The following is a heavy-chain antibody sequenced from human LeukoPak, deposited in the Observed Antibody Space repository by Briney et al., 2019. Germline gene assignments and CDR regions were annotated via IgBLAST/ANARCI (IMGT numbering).Heavy chain of an antibody. CDR2: IIPIFGTA. J-gene: IGHJ4*02. Sequence: SVKVSCKASGGTPSSYAISWVRQAPGQGLEWVGGIIPIFGTANYAQKFQGRVTITADESTSTAYMELSSLRSEDTAVYYCASKNYGSGSYFDYWGQGTLVTVSS. CDR1: GGTPSSYA. CDR3: ASKNYGSGSYFDY. D-gene: IGHD3-10*01. V-gene: IGHV1-69*01.